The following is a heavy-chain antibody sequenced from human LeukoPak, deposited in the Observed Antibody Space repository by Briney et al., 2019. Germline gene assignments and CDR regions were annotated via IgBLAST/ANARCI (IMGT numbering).Heavy chain of an antibody. D-gene: IGHD2-15*01. CDR2: IIPIFGTA. Sequence: SVKVSCKASGGTFSSYAISWVRQAPGQGLEWMGRIIPIFGTANYAQKFQGKVTITTDESTSTAYMELSSLRSEDTAVYYCARVGCSGGSCYYFDYWGQGTLVTVSS. CDR3: ARVGCSGGSCYYFDY. V-gene: IGHV1-69*05. J-gene: IGHJ4*02. CDR1: GGTFSSYA.